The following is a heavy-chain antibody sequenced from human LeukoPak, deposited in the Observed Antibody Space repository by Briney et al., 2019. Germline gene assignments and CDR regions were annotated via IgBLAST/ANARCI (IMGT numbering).Heavy chain of an antibody. D-gene: IGHD4-23*01. Sequence: SETLCLTCAVSGASISSYYWSWIRRPPGKGLEWIAFIYYSGSTKYNPSLKSRVTISVDTSKNQFSLKLSSVTAADTAVYYCARARYGGNSERYFDPWGRGTLVTASS. CDR3: ARARYGGNSERYFDP. V-gene: IGHV4-59*01. CDR1: GASISSYY. CDR2: IYYSGST. J-gene: IGHJ2*01.